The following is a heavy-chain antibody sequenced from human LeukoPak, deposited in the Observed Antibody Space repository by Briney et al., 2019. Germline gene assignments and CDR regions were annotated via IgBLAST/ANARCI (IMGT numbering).Heavy chain of an antibody. Sequence: SETLSLTCTVSGGSIYSYYWSWIRQPPGKGLEWIGYIYYSGSTNYNPSLKSRVSISVDTSKNQFSLKPSSVAAADTAMYYCASFNFNWYFDPWGRGTLVTVSS. CDR1: GGSIYSYY. CDR3: ASFNFNWYFDP. J-gene: IGHJ2*01. V-gene: IGHV4-59*01. CDR2: IYYSGST. D-gene: IGHD3-3*01.